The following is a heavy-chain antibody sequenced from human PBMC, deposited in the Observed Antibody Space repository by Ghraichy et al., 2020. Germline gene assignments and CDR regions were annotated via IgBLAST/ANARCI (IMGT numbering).Heavy chain of an antibody. J-gene: IGHJ6*03. CDR1: GDSSSSGRYY. CDR2: IDLTGNT. CDR3: ARETGIFGVVTTFFYYYYRDV. D-gene: IGHD3-3*01. Sequence: SETLSLTCTVSGDSSSSGRYYWNWIRQPAGKGMEWIGRIDLTGNTNYNPSLKTRLTMSIDTSKTQISLNLTSVTAADAAVYYCARETGIFGVVTTFFYYYYRDVCGKGTTVTVSS. V-gene: IGHV4-61*02.